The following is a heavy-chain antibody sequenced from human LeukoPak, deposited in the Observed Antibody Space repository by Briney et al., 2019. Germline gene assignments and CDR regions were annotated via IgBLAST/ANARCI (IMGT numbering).Heavy chain of an antibody. CDR2: ISSSSSTI. J-gene: IGHJ4*02. D-gene: IGHD3-10*01. CDR3: ARDPQYYYGSGSYYKSSPRDY. V-gene: IGHV3-48*04. Sequence: GGSLRLSCAASGFTFSSYSMNWVRQAPGEGLEWVSYISSSSSTIYYADSVKGRFTISRDNAKNSLYLQMNSLRAEDTAVYYCARDPQYYYGSGSYYKSSPRDYWGQGTLVTVSS. CDR1: GFTFSSYS.